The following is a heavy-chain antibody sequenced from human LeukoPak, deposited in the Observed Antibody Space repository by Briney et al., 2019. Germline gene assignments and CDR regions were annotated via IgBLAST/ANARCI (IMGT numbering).Heavy chain of an antibody. V-gene: IGHV1-18*01. J-gene: IGHJ6*02. D-gene: IGHD3-10*01. CDR3: ARSATNRDISASGSDYYYYGMDV. CDR1: GYTFTSYG. CDR2: ISAYNGNT. Sequence: ASAKVSCKPSGYTFTSYGLSRGREAPGQGLEWMGWISAYNGNTNYVQKLQGRVTMTTDTSTSTAYMELRSLRSDDTAVYYCARSATNRDISASGSDYYYYGMDVWGQGTTVTVSS.